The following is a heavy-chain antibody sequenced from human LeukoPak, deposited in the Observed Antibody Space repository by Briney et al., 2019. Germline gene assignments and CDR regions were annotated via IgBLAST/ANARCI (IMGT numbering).Heavy chain of an antibody. D-gene: IGHD3-16*01. CDR3: ARSGGRTGDAFDI. J-gene: IGHJ3*02. Sequence: GGSLRLSCAASGFTFSSYGMHWVRQAPGKGLEWVAVIWYDGSNKYYADSVKGRFTISRDNSKNTLYLQMNSLRAEDTAVYYCARSGGRTGDAFDIWGQGTMVTVSS. V-gene: IGHV3-33*01. CDR1: GFTFSSYG. CDR2: IWYDGSNK.